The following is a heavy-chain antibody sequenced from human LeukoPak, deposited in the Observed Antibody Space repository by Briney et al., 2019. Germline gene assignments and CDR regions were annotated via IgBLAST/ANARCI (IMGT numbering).Heavy chain of an antibody. CDR1: GGSISSYY. J-gene: IGHJ4*02. Sequence: SETLSLTRTVPGGSISSYYWSWIRQPPGKGLEWIGYISYSGRTNYNPSLKSRVTISVDTSKNQFSLKLSSVTAADTAVYYCARGEVDDYVWGSYFDYWGQGTLVTVPS. V-gene: IGHV4-59*01. D-gene: IGHD3-16*01. CDR2: ISYSGRT. CDR3: ARGEVDDYVWGSYFDY.